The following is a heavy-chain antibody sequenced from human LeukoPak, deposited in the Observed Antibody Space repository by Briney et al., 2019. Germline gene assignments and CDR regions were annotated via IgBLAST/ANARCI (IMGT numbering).Heavy chain of an antibody. CDR2: INPNSGDT. D-gene: IGHD3-22*01. CDR1: GYTFTVYY. V-gene: IGHV1-2*02. J-gene: IGHJ4*02. CDR3: ARVFGPTDYYDSSGYYSHFDY. Sequence: ASVTVSFKASGYTFTVYYMHWVRQAPGQGLEWMGWINPNSGDTKYSQKFQGRVTMTRDTSISTAYMELSRLRSDDTAVYYCARVFGPTDYYDSSGYYSHFDYWGQGTLVTVSS.